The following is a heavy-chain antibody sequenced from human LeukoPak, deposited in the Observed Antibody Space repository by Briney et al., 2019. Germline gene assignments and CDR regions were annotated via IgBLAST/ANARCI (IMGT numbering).Heavy chain of an antibody. CDR1: GGSISSYY. Sequence: SETLSLTCTVSGGSISSYYWTWIRQPPGKGLEWIGYIYYSGSTIYNPSLKSRVTISVDTSKNQFSLKLSSVTAADTAVYYCARGRVAGTDYWGQGTLVTVSS. CDR3: ARGRVAGTDY. J-gene: IGHJ4*02. V-gene: IGHV4-59*01. D-gene: IGHD6-19*01. CDR2: IYYSGST.